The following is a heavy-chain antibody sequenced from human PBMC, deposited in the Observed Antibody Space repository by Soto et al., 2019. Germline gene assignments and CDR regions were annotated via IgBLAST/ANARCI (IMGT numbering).Heavy chain of an antibody. D-gene: IGHD2-2*01. CDR2: IIPMFRTP. CDR3: ASMPSVILNTYGFVTPFDI. V-gene: IGHV1-69*12. CDR1: GGTFSSYA. Sequence: QVQLVQSGAEVKKTGSSVKVSCKASGGTFSSYAFSWVRQAPRQGLEWMGGIIPMFRTPHYAQKFHGRVTITADESTTTVYMELPGLTSDATAVYFCASMPSVILNTYGFVTPFDIRCQETLVTVSS. J-gene: IGHJ3*02.